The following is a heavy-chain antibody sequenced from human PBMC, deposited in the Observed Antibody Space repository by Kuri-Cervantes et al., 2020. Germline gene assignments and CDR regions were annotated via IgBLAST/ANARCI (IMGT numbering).Heavy chain of an antibody. CDR1: GGSFSGYY. Sequence: ESLKISCAVYGGSFSGYYWSWIRQPPGKGLEWIGEINHSGSTNYNPSLKSRVTISVDTSKNQFSLKLSSVTAADTAVYYCARVPLLRYFDWLSENYYYYGMDVWGQGTTVTVSS. D-gene: IGHD3-9*01. CDR3: ARVPLLRYFDWLSENYYYYGMDV. V-gene: IGHV4-34*01. J-gene: IGHJ6*02. CDR2: INHSGST.